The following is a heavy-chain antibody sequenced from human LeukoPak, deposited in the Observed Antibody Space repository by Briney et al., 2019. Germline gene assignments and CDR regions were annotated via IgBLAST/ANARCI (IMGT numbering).Heavy chain of an antibody. J-gene: IGHJ4*02. CDR3: ARDLGSYSSGWYMGFDY. CDR1: GFTFSTYS. CDR2: ISGTSNTI. D-gene: IGHD6-19*01. Sequence: GGSLRLSCAASGFTFSTYSMNWVRQAPGKGLEWVSYISGTSNTIYYADSVKGRFTISRDNAKNSLYLQVNSLRAEDTAIYYCARDLGSYSSGWYMGFDYWGQGTLVTVSS. V-gene: IGHV3-48*01.